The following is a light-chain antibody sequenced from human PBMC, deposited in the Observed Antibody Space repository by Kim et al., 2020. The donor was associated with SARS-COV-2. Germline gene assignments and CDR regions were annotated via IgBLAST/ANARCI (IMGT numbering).Light chain of an antibody. J-gene: IGLJ2*01. CDR3: AAWDDSLNGV. CDR1: RSNIGSNF. CDR2: RNN. Sequence: PGQKVTISCSGGRSNIGSNFVYWYQQLPGAAPKLLIYRNNQRPSGVPDRFSGSKSGTSAFLAISGLRSEDEADYYCAAWDDSLNGVFGGGTQLTVL. V-gene: IGLV1-47*01.